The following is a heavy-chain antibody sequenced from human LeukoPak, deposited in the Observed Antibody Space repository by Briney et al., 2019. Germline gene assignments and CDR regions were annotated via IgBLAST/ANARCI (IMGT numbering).Heavy chain of an antibody. CDR1: EFTFTNYA. D-gene: IGHD3-10*01. CDR2: ISGSGGST. J-gene: IGHJ4*02. V-gene: IGHV3-23*01. Sequence: PGGSLRLSCAASEFTFTNYAMSWVRQAPGKGLEWVAAISGSGGSTYYADSVKGRFTISRDNSKNTLYLQMNSLRAEDTAVYYCAKNRAFRGVTKCEFDYWGQGTLVTVSS. CDR3: AKNRAFRGVTKCEFDY.